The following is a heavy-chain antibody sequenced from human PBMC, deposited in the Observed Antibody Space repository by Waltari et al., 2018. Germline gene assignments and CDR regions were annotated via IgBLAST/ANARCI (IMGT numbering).Heavy chain of an antibody. Sequence: VQLVESGGGLVLPGGSLRLSCAASGFSFINYEMTWVRQAPGKGLEWLSYIGPSSNAINYADSVKGRFSISRDNAKNSLVLQMNGVGAEDTAVYYCARWVLPIDYWGLGTLVTVSS. CDR2: IGPSSNAI. J-gene: IGHJ4*02. V-gene: IGHV3-48*03. D-gene: IGHD1-26*01. CDR3: ARWVLPIDY. CDR1: GFSFINYE.